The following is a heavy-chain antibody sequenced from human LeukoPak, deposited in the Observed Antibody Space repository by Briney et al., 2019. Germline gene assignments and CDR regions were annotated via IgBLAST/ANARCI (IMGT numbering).Heavy chain of an antibody. V-gene: IGHV3-23*01. J-gene: IGHJ4*02. CDR1: GFTVSSNY. CDR3: AKPARTDYADY. CDR2: ISGSGGST. D-gene: IGHD1-14*01. Sequence: GGSLRLSCAASGFTVSSNYMSWVRQAPGKGLEWVSSISGSGGSTYYADSVKGRFTISRDNSKNTLYLQMNSLRAEDTAVYYCAKPARTDYADYWGQGTLVTVSS.